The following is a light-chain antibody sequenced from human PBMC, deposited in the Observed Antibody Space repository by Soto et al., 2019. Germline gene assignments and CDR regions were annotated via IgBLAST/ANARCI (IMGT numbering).Light chain of an antibody. Sequence: QSALTQPASVSGSPGQSITISCTGTSSDVGGYNYVSWYQQHPGKAPKLMIYDVSNRPLGVSNRFSGSKSGNTASLTISGLQAEDEADYYCSSYTSSSTPVFGTGTKLTVL. J-gene: IGLJ1*01. CDR2: DVS. CDR3: SSYTSSSTPV. CDR1: SSDVGGYNY. V-gene: IGLV2-14*01.